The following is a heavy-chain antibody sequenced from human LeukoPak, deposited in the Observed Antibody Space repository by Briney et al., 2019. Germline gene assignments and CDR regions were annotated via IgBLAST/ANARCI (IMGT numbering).Heavy chain of an antibody. V-gene: IGHV3-43*02. J-gene: IGHJ4*02. Sequence: GGSLRLSCAASGFTFSSYEMNWVRQAPGKGLEWVSLISWDGGSTYYADSVKGRFTISRDNSKNSLYLQMNSLRTEDTALYYCAKDNSEYYYDSSGYALDYWGQGTLVTVSS. CDR2: ISWDGGST. CDR3: AKDNSEYYYDSSGYALDY. CDR1: GFTFSSYE. D-gene: IGHD3-22*01.